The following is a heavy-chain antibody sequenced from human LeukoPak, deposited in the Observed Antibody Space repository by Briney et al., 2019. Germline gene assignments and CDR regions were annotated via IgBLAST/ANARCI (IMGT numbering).Heavy chain of an antibody. Sequence: ASVKVSCKASGYTFTSYGISWVRQALGQGLEWMGWISAYNGNTNYAQKLQGRVTMTTDTSTSTAYMELRSLRSDDTAVYYCARNDMAYYYDSSGVIDYWGQGTLVTVSS. CDR1: GYTFTSYG. CDR3: ARNDMAYYYDSSGVIDY. D-gene: IGHD3-22*01. CDR2: ISAYNGNT. J-gene: IGHJ4*02. V-gene: IGHV1-18*01.